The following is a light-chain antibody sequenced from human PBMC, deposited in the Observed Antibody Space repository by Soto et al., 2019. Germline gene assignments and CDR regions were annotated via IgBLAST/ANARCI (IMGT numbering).Light chain of an antibody. V-gene: IGLV2-14*03. CDR3: ISYTDRQSYL. CDR1: SSDIGSYNH. J-gene: IGLJ1*01. CDR2: AVS. Sequence: QSALTQPASVSGSPGQSITISCSGTSSDIGSYNHVAWYQQFPGNSPKLMIYAVSDRPSGVSDRFSGSKSGITASLTISGLQTEDEADYYCISYTDRQSYLFGTGTKVTVL.